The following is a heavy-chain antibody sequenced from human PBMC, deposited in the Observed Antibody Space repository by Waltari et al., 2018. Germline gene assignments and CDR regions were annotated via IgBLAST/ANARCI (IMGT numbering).Heavy chain of an antibody. CDR3: TRSPGFGP. CDR1: GFIFSGSP. Sequence: EVQLVESGGGLVQPGGSLKLSCAASGFIFSGSPIHWVRQASGKGLGWFGRMGNQGNTYATVYTESVKGRFTISRDDSKNTAYLQMNSLKIEDTAFYYCTRSPGFGPWGQGTLVTVSS. J-gene: IGHJ5*02. CDR2: MGNQGNTYAT. V-gene: IGHV3-73*02.